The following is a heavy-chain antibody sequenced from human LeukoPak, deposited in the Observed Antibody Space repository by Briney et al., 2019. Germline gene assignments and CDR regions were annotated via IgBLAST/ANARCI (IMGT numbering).Heavy chain of an antibody. V-gene: IGHV1-2*04. Sequence: ASVKVSCKASGYTFTGYYMHWVRQAPGQGLEWMGWINPNSGGTNYAQKFQGWVTMTRDTSISTAYMELSRLTSDDTAVYYCAKVPREWEFSRFDYWGQGTLVTVSS. CDR1: GYTFTGYY. J-gene: IGHJ4*02. CDR2: INPNSGGT. D-gene: IGHD1-26*01. CDR3: AKVPREWEFSRFDY.